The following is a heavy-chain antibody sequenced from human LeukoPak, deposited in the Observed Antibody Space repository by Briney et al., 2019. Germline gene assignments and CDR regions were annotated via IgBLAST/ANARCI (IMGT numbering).Heavy chain of an antibody. D-gene: IGHD1-26*01. CDR2: INHSGST. CDR3: ASGGSYWHFDY. Sequence: PSETLSLTCAVYGGSFSGYYWSWIRQPPGKGLEWIGEINHSGSTNYNPSLKSRVTISVDTSKNQFSLKLSSVTAADTAVYYCASGGSYWHFDYWGQGTLVTVSS. CDR1: GGSFSGYY. V-gene: IGHV4-34*01. J-gene: IGHJ4*02.